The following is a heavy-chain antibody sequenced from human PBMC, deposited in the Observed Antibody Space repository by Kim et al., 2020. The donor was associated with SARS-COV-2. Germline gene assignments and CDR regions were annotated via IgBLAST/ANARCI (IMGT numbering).Heavy chain of an antibody. Sequence: ASVKVSCKASGYTFTSYGISWVRQAPGQGLEWMGWISAYNGNTNYAQKLQGRVTMTTDTSTSTAYMELRSLRSDDTAVYYCARDRGRGRDGYNYPFDPWGQGTLVTVSS. D-gene: IGHD5-12*01. CDR1: GYTFTSYG. J-gene: IGHJ5*02. V-gene: IGHV1-18*01. CDR3: ARDRGRGRDGYNYPFDP. CDR2: ISAYNGNT.